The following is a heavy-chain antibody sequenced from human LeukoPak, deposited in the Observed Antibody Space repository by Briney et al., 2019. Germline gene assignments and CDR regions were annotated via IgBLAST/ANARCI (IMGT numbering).Heavy chain of an antibody. D-gene: IGHD3-9*01. Sequence: HPGGSLRLSCAASGFTFSSYGMHWVRQAPGKGLEWVAVIWYDGSNKYYADSVKGRFTISRDNSKNTLYLQMNSLRAEDTAVYYCARDREYYDILTGYPTDYYYYGMDVWGQGTTVTVSS. CDR3: ARDREYYDILTGYPTDYYYYGMDV. CDR1: GFTFSSYG. CDR2: IWYDGSNK. J-gene: IGHJ6*02. V-gene: IGHV3-33*01.